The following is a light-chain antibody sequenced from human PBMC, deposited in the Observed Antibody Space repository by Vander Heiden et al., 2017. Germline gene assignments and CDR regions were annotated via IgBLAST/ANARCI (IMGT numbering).Light chain of an antibody. J-gene: IGKJ5*01. CDR2: SAS. CDR3: QQSYSTPIT. Sequence: DIKMTQSPSYLSASVGDRVTITCRASQSITYFLNWYQQKPGKAPKLFIYSASSLQTGVPSRFSGSGSGTDFTLTINSLQPEDFATYHCQQSYSTPITFGQGTRLEIK. CDR1: QSITYF. V-gene: IGKV1-39*01.